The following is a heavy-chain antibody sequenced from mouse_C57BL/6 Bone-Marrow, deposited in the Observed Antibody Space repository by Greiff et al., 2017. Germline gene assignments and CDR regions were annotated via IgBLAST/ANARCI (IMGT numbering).Heavy chain of an antibody. CDR3: ASENYYGRGDY. J-gene: IGHJ4*01. D-gene: IGHD1-1*01. CDR2: ISYDGSN. V-gene: IGHV3-6*01. CDR1: GYSITSGYY. Sequence: EVQRVESGPGLVKPSQSLSLTCSVTGYSITSGYYWNWIRQFPGNQLEWMGYISYDGSNNYNPSLKNRISITRDTSKNQFFLMLNYVTTEDTATNYNASENYYGRGDYGGQGTSVTVSS.